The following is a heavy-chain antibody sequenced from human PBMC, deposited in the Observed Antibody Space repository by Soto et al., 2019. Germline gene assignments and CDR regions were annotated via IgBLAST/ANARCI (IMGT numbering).Heavy chain of an antibody. CDR2: INHSGST. CDR1: GGSFRGYY. D-gene: IGHD6-13*01. Sequence: QVQLQQWGAGLLKPSETLSLTCAVYGGSFRGYYWSWIRQPPGKGLEWIGEINHSGSTNYYPSLKSRVTISVDTSKIHFSLKLSSVTAADTSVYYCARPFLPSSSLTGRVEPWGQGTLVTVSS. V-gene: IGHV4-34*01. CDR3: ARPFLPSSSLTGRVEP. J-gene: IGHJ5*02.